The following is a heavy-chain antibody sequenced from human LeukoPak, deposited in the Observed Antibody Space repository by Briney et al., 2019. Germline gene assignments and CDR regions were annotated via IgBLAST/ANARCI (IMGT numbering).Heavy chain of an antibody. CDR1: GGSFSGYY. D-gene: IGHD1-14*01. CDR2: INHSGST. J-gene: IGHJ4*02. CDR3: AREGNPLDY. Sequence: SETLSLTCAVYGGSFSGYYWSWIRQPAGKGLEWIGEINHSGSTNYNPSLKSRVTISVDTSKNQFSLKLSSVTAADTAVYYCAREGNPLDYWGQGTLVTVSS. V-gene: IGHV4-34*01.